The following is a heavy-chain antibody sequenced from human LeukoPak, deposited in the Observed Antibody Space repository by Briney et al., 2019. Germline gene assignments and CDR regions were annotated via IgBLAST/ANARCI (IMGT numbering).Heavy chain of an antibody. V-gene: IGHV3-74*01. CDR3: ACYGIAPPY. Sequence: GGSLRLSCAASGFAFSNYWMHWFRQAPGKGLVWVSHINNDGSSTSYADSVKGRFTISRDNAKNTLYLQMNSLRTEDTAVYYCACYGIAPPYWGQGTLVTVSS. D-gene: IGHD2-15*01. CDR1: GFAFSNYW. CDR2: INNDGSST. J-gene: IGHJ4*02.